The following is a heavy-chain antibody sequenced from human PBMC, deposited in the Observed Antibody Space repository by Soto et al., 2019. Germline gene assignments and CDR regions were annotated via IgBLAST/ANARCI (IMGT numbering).Heavy chain of an antibody. V-gene: IGHV1-18*01. J-gene: IGHJ4*02. CDR1: GYIFTSYG. Sequence: ASVKVSCKASGYIFTSYGTSWVRQAPGQGLEWMGWISAYNGNTNYAQKLQGRVTMTTDTSTSTAYMELRSLRSDDPAVYDCGREYYYGSSHCYWGQGSLVTGSS. CDR3: GREYYYGSSHCY. D-gene: IGHD3-10*01. CDR2: ISAYNGNT.